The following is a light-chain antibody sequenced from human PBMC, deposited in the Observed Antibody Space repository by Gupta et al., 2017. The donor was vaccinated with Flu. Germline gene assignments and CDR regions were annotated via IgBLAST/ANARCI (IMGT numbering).Light chain of an antibody. CDR2: GAS. J-gene: IGKJ2*01. CDR3: QQYKKWPLYT. CDR1: ESVRSN. V-gene: IGKV3-15*01. Sequence: EIVMTQSPATLSVSLGERATLSCRASESVRSNLAWYQQKPGQAPRLLIYGASTRATGIPARFSGSGSGTEFTLTISSLQSEDLAVYYCQQYKKWPLYTFGQGTKLEIK.